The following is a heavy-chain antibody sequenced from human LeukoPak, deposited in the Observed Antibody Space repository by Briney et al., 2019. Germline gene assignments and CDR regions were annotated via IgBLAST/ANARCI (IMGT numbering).Heavy chain of an antibody. J-gene: IGHJ4*02. CDR1: GYTFTSYD. CDR3: ARGDGYGDFDEPNFDY. Sequence: GASVKVSCKASGYTFTSYDINWVRQATGQGLEWMGWMNPNSGNTGYAQKFQGRVTMTRNTSISTAYMELSSLRSEDTAVYYCARGDGYGDFDEPNFDYWGQGTLVTVSS. CDR2: MNPNSGNT. D-gene: IGHD4-17*01. V-gene: IGHV1-8*01.